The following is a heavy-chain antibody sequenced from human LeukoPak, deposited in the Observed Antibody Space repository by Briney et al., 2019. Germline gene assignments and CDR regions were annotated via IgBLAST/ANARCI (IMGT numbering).Heavy chain of an antibody. V-gene: IGHV4-59*01. CDR2: IYYSGST. J-gene: IGHJ3*02. Sequence: SETLSLTCTVSGGSISSYYRSWIRQPPGKGLEWIGYIYYSGSTNYNPSLKSRVTISVDTSKNQFSLKLSSVTAADTAVYYCASWYYYDSSGSVDAFDIWGQGTMVTVSS. CDR3: ASWYYYDSSGSVDAFDI. D-gene: IGHD3-22*01. CDR1: GGSISSYY.